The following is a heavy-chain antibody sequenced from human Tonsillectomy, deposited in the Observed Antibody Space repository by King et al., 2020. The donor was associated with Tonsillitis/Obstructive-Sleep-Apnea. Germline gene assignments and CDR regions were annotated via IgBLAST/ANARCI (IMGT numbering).Heavy chain of an antibody. CDR2: INHSGST. CDR1: GGSFSGYY. D-gene: IGHD1-26*01. V-gene: IGHV4-34*01. J-gene: IGHJ5*02. Sequence: VQLQQWGAGLLKPSETLSLTCAVYGGSFSGYYWSWIRQPPGKGLEWIGEINHSGSTNYNPSLKSRVTISVDTSKNQFSLKLSSVTAADTAVYYCAGGIEGSGSYFRIQSWFDPWGQGTLVTVSS. CDR3: AGGIEGSGSYFRIQSWFDP.